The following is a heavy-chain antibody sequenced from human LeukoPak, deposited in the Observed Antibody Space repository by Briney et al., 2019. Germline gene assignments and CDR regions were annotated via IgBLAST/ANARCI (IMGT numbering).Heavy chain of an antibody. CDR2: ISSSSSYI. D-gene: IGHD6-6*01. CDR3: ARDNRVLISSSTNFDY. J-gene: IGHJ4*02. CDR1: GFTFSSYS. V-gene: IGHV3-21*01. Sequence: GGSLRLSCAASGFTFSSYSMNWVRQAPGKGLEWVSSISSSSSYIYYADSVKGRFTISRDNAKNSLYLQMNSLRAEDTAVYYCARDNRVLISSSTNFDYRGQGTLVTVSS.